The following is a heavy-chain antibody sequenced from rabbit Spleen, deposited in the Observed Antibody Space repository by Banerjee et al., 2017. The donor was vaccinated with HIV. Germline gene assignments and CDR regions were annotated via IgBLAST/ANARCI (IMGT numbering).Heavy chain of an antibody. J-gene: IGHJ4*01. CDR3: ARGDSGGWGEWNL. D-gene: IGHD4-1*01. CDR1: RFSFSSRYD. V-gene: IGHV1S40*01. Sequence: QQLEESGGALVKPGASLTLTCTASRFSFSSRYDMCWVRQAPGKGLKWIACIYAGSIDSAYPANWAKGRLTTSKASSTTVTLRMTSLSAADTATYFCARGDSGGWGEWNLWGPGTLGTVS. CDR2: IYAGSIDSA.